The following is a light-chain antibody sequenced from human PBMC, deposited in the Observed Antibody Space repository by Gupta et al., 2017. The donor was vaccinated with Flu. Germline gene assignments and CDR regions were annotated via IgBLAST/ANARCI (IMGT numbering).Light chain of an antibody. CDR2: LAS. J-gene: IGKJ4*02. V-gene: IGKV4-1*01. CDR1: QSVLDSYSSKNY. Sequence: DIVVTHQPASLAVALGERATINSKSSQSVLDSYSSKNYLALYQQKAGQPPRLLIYLASNRESGLDERFSGSAAETDFSITISMLEAEDGAVYYSKYSYRTPRFGGGTRVEIK. CDR3: KYSYRTPR.